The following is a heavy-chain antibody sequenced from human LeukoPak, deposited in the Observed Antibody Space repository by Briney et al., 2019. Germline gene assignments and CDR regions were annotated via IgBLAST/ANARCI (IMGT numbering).Heavy chain of an antibody. CDR1: GGTFSSYA. CDR2: IIPIFGTA. CDR3: ARGVRGRGRFYFDY. J-gene: IGHJ4*02. V-gene: IGHV1-69*13. Sequence: ASVKVSCKASGGTFSSYAISWVRLAPGQGLEWMGGIIPIFGTANYAQKFQGRVTITADESTSTAYMELSSLRSEDTAVYYCARGVRGRGRFYFDYWGQGTLVTVSS. D-gene: IGHD1-26*01.